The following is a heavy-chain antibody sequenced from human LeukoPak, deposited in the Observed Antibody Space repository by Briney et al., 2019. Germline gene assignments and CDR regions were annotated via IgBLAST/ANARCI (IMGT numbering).Heavy chain of an antibody. D-gene: IGHD3/OR15-3a*01. Sequence: PGGSLRLSCVASGFTFSSNAMSWVRQAPGKGLEWVSAISGSGVTTYYADYVKGRFTISRDNSKNPLFLQMNSLRVEDTAVYYCAKDRTRSDFWGQGTLVTVSS. CDR1: GFTFSSNA. CDR3: AKDRTRSDF. CDR2: ISGSGVTT. J-gene: IGHJ4*02. V-gene: IGHV3-23*01.